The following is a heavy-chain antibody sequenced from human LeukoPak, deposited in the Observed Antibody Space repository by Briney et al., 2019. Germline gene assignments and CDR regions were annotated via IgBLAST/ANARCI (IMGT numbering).Heavy chain of an antibody. CDR2: ISAYNGNT. CDR1: GYTFTSYG. J-gene: IGHJ4*02. CDR3: ARSGHYDFWSGYDAVFDY. D-gene: IGHD3-3*01. Sequence: ASVKVSCKASGYTFTSYGISWVRQAPGQGLEWMGWISAYNGNTNYAQKLQGRVTMTTDTSTSTAYMELRSLRSDDTAVYYCARSGHYDFWSGYDAVFDYWGQGTLVTVSS. V-gene: IGHV1-18*01.